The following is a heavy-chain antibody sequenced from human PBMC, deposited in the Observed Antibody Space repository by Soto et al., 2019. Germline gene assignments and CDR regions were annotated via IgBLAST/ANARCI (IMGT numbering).Heavy chain of an antibody. CDR2: IYYSGST. CDR3: ARRWGTSFDF. J-gene: IGHJ4*02. D-gene: IGHD7-27*01. Sequence: QVQLQESGPGLVKPSETLSLTCTVSGGSISSYYWSWIRQPPGKGLEWIGYIYYSGSTNYNPSLKRLVTRSVDTSKNQFSLKVSSVTAADTAVYYCARRWGTSFDFWGQGTLVTVSS. V-gene: IGHV4-59*01. CDR1: GGSISSYY.